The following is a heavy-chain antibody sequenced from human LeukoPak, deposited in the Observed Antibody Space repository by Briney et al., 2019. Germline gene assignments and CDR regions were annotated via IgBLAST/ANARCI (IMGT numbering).Heavy chain of an antibody. CDR2: IKQDGSEK. Sequence: GGSLRLSCAASGFTFSRFWMSWVRQAPGKGLEWVANIKQDGSEKYYVDSVKGRFTISRDNAKNSLYLQMNSLRAEDTAVFYCARDGAYTDYDPDFDIWGQGTLVTVSS. J-gene: IGHJ4*02. CDR3: ARDGAYTDYDPDFDI. V-gene: IGHV3-7*04. CDR1: GFTFSRFW. D-gene: IGHD5-12*01.